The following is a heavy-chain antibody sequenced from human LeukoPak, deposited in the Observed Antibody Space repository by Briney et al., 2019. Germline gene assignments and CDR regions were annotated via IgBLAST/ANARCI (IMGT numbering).Heavy chain of an antibody. CDR3: AREMQGWFDP. J-gene: IGHJ5*02. Sequence: ASVKVSCKASGYTLTSYYMHWVRQAPGQGLEWMGIINPSGGSTTYAQKFQGRVTMTRDTSTSTVYMELSSLRSEDTAKYYCAREMQGWFDPWGQGTLVTVSS. V-gene: IGHV1-46*01. CDR1: GYTLTSYY. CDR2: INPSGGST.